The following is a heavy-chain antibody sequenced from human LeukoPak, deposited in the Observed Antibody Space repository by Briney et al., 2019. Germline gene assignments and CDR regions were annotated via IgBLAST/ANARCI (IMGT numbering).Heavy chain of an antibody. V-gene: IGHV3-64D*09. J-gene: IGHJ4*01. CDR3: AMNWNCDY. Sequence: GGSLRLSCAASGFTFSSFAMSWVRQAPGKGLESVSAISNSGGSTYYADSVKGRFTISRDNSDNTLYLQMSSLRPEDTAVYYCAMNWNCDYWGHGTLVTVSS. CDR1: GFTFSSFA. D-gene: IGHD1-1*01. CDR2: ISNSGGST.